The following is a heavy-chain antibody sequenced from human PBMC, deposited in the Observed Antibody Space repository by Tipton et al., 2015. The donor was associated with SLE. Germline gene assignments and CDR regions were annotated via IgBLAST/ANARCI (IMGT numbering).Heavy chain of an antibody. Sequence: LRLSCAVYGGSFSGYYWSWIRQPPGKGLEWIGEINHSGSTNYNPSLKSRVTISVDTSKNQFSLKLSSVTAADTAVYYCARARETFEYSSSSGFDYWGQGTLVTVSS. CDR3: ARARETFEYSSSSGFDY. CDR2: INHSGST. CDR1: GGSFSGYY. D-gene: IGHD6-6*01. V-gene: IGHV4-34*01. J-gene: IGHJ4*02.